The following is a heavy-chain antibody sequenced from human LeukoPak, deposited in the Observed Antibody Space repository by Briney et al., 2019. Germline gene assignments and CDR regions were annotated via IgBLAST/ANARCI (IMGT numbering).Heavy chain of an antibody. J-gene: IGHJ4*02. D-gene: IGHD2-15*01. CDR1: GGSFSGYY. CDR3: ARQRTRGYCSGGSCPYFDY. CDR2: INHSGNT. Sequence: SETLSLTCAVYGGSFSGYYWSWIRQPPGKGLEWIGEINHSGNTNSNPSLKSRVTISVDTSKNQFSLKLSSVTAADTAVYYCARQRTRGYCSGGSCPYFDYWGQGTLVTVSS. V-gene: IGHV4-34*01.